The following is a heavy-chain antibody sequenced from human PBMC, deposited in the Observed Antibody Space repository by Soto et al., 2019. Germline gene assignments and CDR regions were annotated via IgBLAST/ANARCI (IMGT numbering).Heavy chain of an antibody. Sequence: SVKVSCKASGGTFSSYAISWVRQAPGQGLEWMGGIIPIFGTANYAQKFQGRVTITADESTSTAYMELSSLRSEDTAAYYCARASHYYDSSGPGDFDYWGQGTLVTVSS. D-gene: IGHD3-22*01. CDR2: IIPIFGTA. CDR3: ARASHYYDSSGPGDFDY. CDR1: GGTFSSYA. J-gene: IGHJ4*02. V-gene: IGHV1-69*13.